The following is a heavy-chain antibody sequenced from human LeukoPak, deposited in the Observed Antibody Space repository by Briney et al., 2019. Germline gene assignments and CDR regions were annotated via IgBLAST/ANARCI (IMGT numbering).Heavy chain of an antibody. CDR3: AKGSRRRTVAGTNYFDY. D-gene: IGHD6-19*01. V-gene: IGHV3-30*18. J-gene: IGHJ4*02. Sequence: GGSLRLSCAASGFTFSSYGMHWVRQAPGKGLEWVAVISYDGSNKYYADSVEGRFTISRDNSKNTLYLQMNSLRAEDTAVYYCAKGSRRRTVAGTNYFDYWGQGTLVTVSS. CDR2: ISYDGSNK. CDR1: GFTFSSYG.